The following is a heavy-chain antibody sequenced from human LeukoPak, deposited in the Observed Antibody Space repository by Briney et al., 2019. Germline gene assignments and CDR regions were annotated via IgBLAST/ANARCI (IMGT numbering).Heavy chain of an antibody. CDR2: LKGTGEK. CDR3: ARASWASNADAVW. CDR1: GFSLSSYA. V-gene: IGHV3-23*01. Sequence: GGSLRLSCVASGFSLSSYAMSWVRQTPARGLEWVSSLKGTGEKYYADSVKGRFTLSRDDSRNTVYLQLNNLRVDDTGVYYCARASWASNADAVWWGQGTVVTVSS. J-gene: IGHJ4*02. D-gene: IGHD1-1*01.